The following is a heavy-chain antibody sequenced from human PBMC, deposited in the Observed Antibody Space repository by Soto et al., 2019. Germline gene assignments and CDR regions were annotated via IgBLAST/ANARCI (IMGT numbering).Heavy chain of an antibody. CDR1: GGSISSSSYY. J-gene: IGHJ5*02. D-gene: IGHD3-3*01. CDR3: ARPMEGWFDP. Sequence: PSETLSLTCTVSGGSISSSSYYWGWIRQPPGKGLEWIGSIYYSGSTYYNPSLKSRVTISVDTSKNQFSLKLSSVTAADTAVYYCARPMEGWFDPWGQGTLVTVS. CDR2: IYYSGST. V-gene: IGHV4-39*01.